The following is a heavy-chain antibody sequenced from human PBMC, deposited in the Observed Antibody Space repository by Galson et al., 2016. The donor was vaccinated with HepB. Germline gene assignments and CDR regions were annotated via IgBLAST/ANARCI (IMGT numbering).Heavy chain of an antibody. CDR2: FRGRANT. V-gene: IGHV3-23*01. CDR1: GFTFITSV. J-gene: IGHJ5*02. Sequence: SLRLSCAASGFTFITSVMSWVRQTPGKGLEWVSSFRGRANTQYADPVRGRFTASRDDSKGTLFLQRNSLTADDTAVYYCVKDRPYGTGWYGCSESWGQGTLVIVSS. D-gene: IGHD6-13*01. CDR3: VKDRPYGTGWYGCSES.